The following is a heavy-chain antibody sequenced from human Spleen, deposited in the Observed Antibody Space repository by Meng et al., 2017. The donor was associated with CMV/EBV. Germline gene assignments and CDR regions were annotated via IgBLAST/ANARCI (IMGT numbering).Heavy chain of an antibody. CDR3: AKGLNSGLNYYYYGMDV. Sequence: LSLTCAASGFTFSSYGMHWVRQAPGKGLEWVAFIRYDGSNKYYADSVKGRFTISRDNSKNTLYLQMNSLRAEDTAVYYCAKGLNSGLNYYYYGMDVWGQGTTVTVSS. D-gene: IGHD1-14*01. J-gene: IGHJ6*02. CDR1: GFTFSSYG. CDR2: IRYDGSNK. V-gene: IGHV3-30*02.